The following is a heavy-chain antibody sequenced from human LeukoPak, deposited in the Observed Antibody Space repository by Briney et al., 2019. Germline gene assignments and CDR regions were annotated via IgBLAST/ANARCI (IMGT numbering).Heavy chain of an antibody. D-gene: IGHD3-16*01. CDR2: IRRKGQSHTT. J-gene: IGHJ3*02. CDR3: SRDGGEGGNSAFDI. CDR1: GFTFSDYI. V-gene: IGHV3-72*01. Sequence: GGSLRLSCAASGFTFSDYILDWVRQAPGKGLEWVGRIRRKGQSHTTEYAASVKGRFSVSRDDSKNSLYLHMNNLKTEDSAVYYCSRDGGEGGNSAFDIWGQGTLVTVSS.